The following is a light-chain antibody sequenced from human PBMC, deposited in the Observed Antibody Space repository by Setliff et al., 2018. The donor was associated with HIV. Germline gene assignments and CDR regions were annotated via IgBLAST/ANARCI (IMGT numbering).Light chain of an antibody. CDR3: SSYTRTTTLV. CDR1: SGDIGRYNY. J-gene: IGLJ1*01. Sequence: QSALTQPASVSGSPGQSITIPCTGTSGDIGRYNYVSWYQQHPGKAPKLMIYDVNNRPSGVSNRFSGSKSGNTASLTISGLQAEDEADYYCSSYTRTTTLVFGTGTKGTVL. CDR2: DVN. V-gene: IGLV2-14*03.